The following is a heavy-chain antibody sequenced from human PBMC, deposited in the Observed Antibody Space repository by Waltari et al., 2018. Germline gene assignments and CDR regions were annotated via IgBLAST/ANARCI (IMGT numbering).Heavy chain of an antibody. J-gene: IGHJ5*02. V-gene: IGHV4-61*09. D-gene: IGHD2-15*01. CDR1: GASVTRGAYY. CDR2: IYTTGDH. CDR3: ARRSWHGTLHAYSDP. Sequence: QVHLQESGPALVKPPQTLSLSCTVSGASVTRGAYYWNWLRQPAGKGLEWIGHIYTTGDHKHNPSLTTRLTISLDTSANQSSHRLSSVTAAGTAVYFCARRSWHGTLHAYSDPWGQGSLVTVSS.